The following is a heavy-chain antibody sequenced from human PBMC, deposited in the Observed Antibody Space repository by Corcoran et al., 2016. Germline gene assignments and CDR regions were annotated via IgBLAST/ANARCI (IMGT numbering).Heavy chain of an antibody. CDR3: TRRLPQLVKGRRESGDYCDY. J-gene: IGHJ4*02. V-gene: IGHV3-73*02. CDR2: IRSKANSYAT. CDR1: GFTFSGSA. Sequence: EVQLVESGGGLVQPGGSLKLSCAASGFTFSGSAMHWVRQASGKGLEWVGRIRSKANSYATAYAASVKGRVTISRDDSKNTAYLQMNSLKTEDTAVYYWTRRLPQLVKGRRESGDYCDYWGQGTLVTVSA. D-gene: IGHD6-13*01.